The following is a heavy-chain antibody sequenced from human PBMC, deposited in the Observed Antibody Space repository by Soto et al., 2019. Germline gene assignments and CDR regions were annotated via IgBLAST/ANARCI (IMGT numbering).Heavy chain of an antibody. J-gene: IGHJ6*03. CDR3: AKHLRLYYYYMDV. D-gene: IGHD3-16*01. Sequence: GGSLRLSCAASGFTFSSYAMSWVRQAPGKGLEWVSTISGSGGSTYYADFVKGRFTISRDNSKNTLYLQMTSLRAEDTAVYFCAKHLRLYYYYMDVWGRWTTVTVSS. CDR2: ISGSGGST. V-gene: IGHV3-23*01. CDR1: GFTFSSYA.